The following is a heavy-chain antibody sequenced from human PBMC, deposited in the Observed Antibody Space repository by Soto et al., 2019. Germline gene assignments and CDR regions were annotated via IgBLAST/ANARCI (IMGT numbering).Heavy chain of an antibody. CDR2: IYYSGST. V-gene: IGHV4-30-4*01. J-gene: IGHJ4*02. D-gene: IGHD3-3*01. CDR1: GGSISSGDYY. CDR3: ARRASLDYDFWSGYYVFDY. Sequence: PSETLSLTXTVSGGSISSGDYYWSWIRQPPGQGLEWIGYIYYSGSTYYNPSLKSRVTISVDTSKNQFSLKLSSVTAADTAVYYCARRASLDYDFWSGYYVFDYWGQGTLVTVSS.